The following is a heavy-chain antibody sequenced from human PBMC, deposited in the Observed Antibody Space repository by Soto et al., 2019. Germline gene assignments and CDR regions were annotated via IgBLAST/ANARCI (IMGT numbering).Heavy chain of an antibody. J-gene: IGHJ3*02. CDR2: ISAYNGNT. V-gene: IGHV1-18*01. Sequence: QVQLVQSGAEVKKPGASVKVSCKASGYTFTSYGISWVRQAPGQGLEWMGWISAYNGNTNYAQKPQGRVTMTTDTSKSTDYMELRSLRSDDTAVYYCARDIKAAMYPDAFDIWGQGTMVTVSS. CDR3: ARDIKAAMYPDAFDI. D-gene: IGHD2-2*01. CDR1: GYTFTSYG.